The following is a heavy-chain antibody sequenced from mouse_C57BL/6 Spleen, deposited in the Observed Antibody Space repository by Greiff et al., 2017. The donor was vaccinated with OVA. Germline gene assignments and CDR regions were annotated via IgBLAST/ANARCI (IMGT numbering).Heavy chain of an antibody. D-gene: IGHD1-1*01. Sequence: QVQLQQPGTELVKPGASVKLSCKASGYTFTSYWMHWVKQRPGQGLEWIGNINPSNGGTNYNEKFKSKATITADTSSNTAYLQLSSLTSEDTAIYYCAPFTTVVAPFAYWGQGTLVTVSA. J-gene: IGHJ3*01. CDR1: GYTFTSYW. CDR3: APFTTVVAPFAY. CDR2: INPSNGGT. V-gene: IGHV1-53*01.